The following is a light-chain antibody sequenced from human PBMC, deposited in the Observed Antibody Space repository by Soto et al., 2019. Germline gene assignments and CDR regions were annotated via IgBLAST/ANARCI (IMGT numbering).Light chain of an antibody. Sequence: DLPMTQSPSSLSASVGDRVTITCRASQNINTNLNWYQQKPGKAPQLLIYLASTLQSGVPSRFSGSGSGTDFTLTISSLQPEDFATYYCQQSFSTPPDTFGQGTKLEIK. CDR2: LAS. V-gene: IGKV1-39*01. CDR3: QQSFSTPPDT. CDR1: QNINTN. J-gene: IGKJ2*01.